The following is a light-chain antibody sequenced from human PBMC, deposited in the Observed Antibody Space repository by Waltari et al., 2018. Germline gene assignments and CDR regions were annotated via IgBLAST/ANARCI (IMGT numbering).Light chain of an antibody. V-gene: IGKV3-20*01. CDR2: AAS. CDR1: QTVNNDF. Sequence: EIVLTQSPGSLSLSAGERATFSCRASQTVNNDFLAWYQQKPGMAPRLLFYAASRSATDIPNRFSASGSGTDFTLTISRLEPEDSAVYYFQQYGGSPAITFGQGTRLDIK. J-gene: IGKJ5*01. CDR3: QQYGGSPAIT.